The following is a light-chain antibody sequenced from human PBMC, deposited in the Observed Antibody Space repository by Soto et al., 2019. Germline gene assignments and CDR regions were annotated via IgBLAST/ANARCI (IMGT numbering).Light chain of an antibody. V-gene: IGLV2-8*01. CDR2: EVS. J-gene: IGLJ2*01. Sequence: QSALTQPPSASGSPGQSVTISCTGTSSDVGGYNYVSWYQQHPGKAPKLMIYEVSKRPSGVPDRFSGSKSGNTASLTVSGLQAEDEADYYCSSYACCNHVVFGGGTQVTVL. CDR3: SSYACCNHVV. CDR1: SSDVGGYNY.